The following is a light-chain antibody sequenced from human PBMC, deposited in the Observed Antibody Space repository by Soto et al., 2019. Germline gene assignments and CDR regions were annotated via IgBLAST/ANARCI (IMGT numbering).Light chain of an antibody. Sequence: DIHLTQSPSSLSASVGDRVTITCRASQAITNNLAWYQQKPGKAPKLLIYKASTLKSGVPSRFSGSGSGTEFTLTISSLQPDDFATYYCQHYNSYSEAFGQGTKVELK. CDR2: KAS. CDR1: QAITNN. J-gene: IGKJ1*01. V-gene: IGKV1-5*03. CDR3: QHYNSYSEA.